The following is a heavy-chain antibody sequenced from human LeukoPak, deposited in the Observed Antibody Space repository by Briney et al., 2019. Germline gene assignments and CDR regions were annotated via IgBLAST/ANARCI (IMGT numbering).Heavy chain of an antibody. J-gene: IGHJ6*03. CDR2: IYYSGGT. CDR3: ARLHYYYMDV. Sequence: SETLSLTCTVSGGSISSYYWSWIRQPPGKGLEWIGYIYYSGGTNYNPSLKSRVTISVHTSKNQFSLKLSSVTAADTAVYYCARLHYYYMDVWGKGTTVTISS. V-gene: IGHV4-59*08. CDR1: GGSISSYY.